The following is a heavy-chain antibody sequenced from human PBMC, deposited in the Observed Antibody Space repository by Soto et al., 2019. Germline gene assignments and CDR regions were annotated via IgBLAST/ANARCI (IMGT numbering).Heavy chain of an antibody. D-gene: IGHD2-2*01. J-gene: IGHJ6*03. CDR2: IYYSGST. V-gene: IGHV4-31*03. CDR3: ARLYCSSTSCPYYYYHMDV. CDR1: GGSISSGGYY. Sequence: PSETLSLTCTVSGGSISSGGYYWSWIRQHPGKGLEWIGYIYYSGSTYYNPSLKSRVTISVDTSKNQFSLKLSSVTAADTAVYYCARLYCSSTSCPYYYYHMDVWGKGTTVTVS.